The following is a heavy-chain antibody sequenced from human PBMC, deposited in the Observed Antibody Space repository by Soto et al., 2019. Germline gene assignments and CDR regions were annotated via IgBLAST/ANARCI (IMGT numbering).Heavy chain of an antibody. Sequence: QVQLVQSGGEVRKHGASVNVSCKASSYTFASYAITWVRQAPGEGLEWMGWISTSSGNANYAQRFQGRVTITRDTSTTTVYMQLRSLRSDDSAVYFCARSVGYPDYWGQGTLVTVSS. CDR3: ARSVGYPDY. D-gene: IGHD5-18*01. CDR2: ISTSSGNA. CDR1: SYTFASYA. J-gene: IGHJ4*02. V-gene: IGHV1-18*01.